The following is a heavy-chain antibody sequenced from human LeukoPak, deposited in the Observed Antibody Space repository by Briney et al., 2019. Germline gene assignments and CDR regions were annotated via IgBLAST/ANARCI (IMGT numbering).Heavy chain of an antibody. CDR2: IKQDGNEK. Sequence: QPGGSLRLSCAASGFTFSSYEMNWVRQAPGKGLEWVANIKQDGNEKYYVDSVKGRFTISRDNAKNSLYLQMNGLRVEDTAVHYCAKVANYYYGSESYYFFEHWGQGTPVTASS. CDR1: GFTFSSYE. V-gene: IGHV3-7*01. CDR3: AKVANYYYGSESYYFFEH. J-gene: IGHJ4*02. D-gene: IGHD3-10*01.